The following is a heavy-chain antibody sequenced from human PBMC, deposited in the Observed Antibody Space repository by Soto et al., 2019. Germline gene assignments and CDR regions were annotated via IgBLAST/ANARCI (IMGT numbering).Heavy chain of an antibody. V-gene: IGHV1-3*01. J-gene: IGHJ4*02. D-gene: IGHD6-19*01. CDR1: GYTFTSYA. CDR3: ARVIGGWYPFDY. Sequence: QVQLVQSGAEVKKPGASVKVSCKASGYTFTSYAMHWVRQAPGQRLEWMGWINAGNGNTKYSQKFQGRVTITRDTSASTAYMVLSSLRSEDTAVYYCARVIGGWYPFDYWGQGTLVTVSS. CDR2: INAGNGNT.